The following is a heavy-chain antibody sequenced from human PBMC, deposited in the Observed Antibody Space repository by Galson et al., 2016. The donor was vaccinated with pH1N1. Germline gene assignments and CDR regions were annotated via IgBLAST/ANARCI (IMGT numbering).Heavy chain of an antibody. CDR1: GYTFTGHY. D-gene: IGHD2-21*01. CDR3: ARIIRYSSGLDP. J-gene: IGHJ5*02. Sequence: SVKVSCKASGYTFTGHYMHWVRQAPGRGLEWMGWINPENGDTKHAQKFQDRVTMTRDTSNSTAYMEVNRLTSDDTAVYYCARIIRYSSGLDPWGQGTLVTVSS. CDR2: INPENGDT. V-gene: IGHV1-2*02.